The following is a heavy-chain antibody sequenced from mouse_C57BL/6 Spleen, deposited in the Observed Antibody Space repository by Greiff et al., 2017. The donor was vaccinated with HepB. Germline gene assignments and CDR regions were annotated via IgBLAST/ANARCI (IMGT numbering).Heavy chain of an antibody. J-gene: IGHJ3*01. V-gene: IGHV1-26*01. CDR3: ARPLDYDVAWFAY. D-gene: IGHD2-4*01. Sequence: EVQLQQSGPELVKPGASVKISCKASGYTFTDYYMNWVKQSHGKSLEWIGDINPNNGGTSYNQKFKGKATLTVDKSSSTAYMELRSLTSEDSAVYYCARPLDYDVAWFAYWGQGTLVTVSA. CDR1: GYTFTDYY. CDR2: INPNNGGT.